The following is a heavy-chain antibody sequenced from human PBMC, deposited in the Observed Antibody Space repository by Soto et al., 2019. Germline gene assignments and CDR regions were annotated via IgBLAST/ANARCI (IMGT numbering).Heavy chain of an antibody. CDR1: GYTFTSYG. Sequence: GASVKVSFKASGYTFTSYGISWVRQAPGQGLEWMGWISAYNGNTNYAQKLQGRVTMTTDTSTSTAYMELRSLRSDDTAVYYCARVSPPWLARSIDYWGQGTLVTVSS. D-gene: IGHD6-19*01. V-gene: IGHV1-18*01. CDR3: ARVSPPWLARSIDY. CDR2: ISAYNGNT. J-gene: IGHJ4*02.